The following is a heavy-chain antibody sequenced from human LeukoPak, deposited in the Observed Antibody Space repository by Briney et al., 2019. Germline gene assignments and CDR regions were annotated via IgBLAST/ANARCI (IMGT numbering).Heavy chain of an antibody. CDR2: ISNDGSNK. CDR3: ARGSKWFGELIRRGEYYFDY. CDR1: GFTFSSYD. Sequence: GGSLRLSCVVSGFTFSSYDMHWVRQASGKGLEWVAVISNDGSNKKYADSVKGRFTTSRDNSKNTLYVQMNSLRAEDTAVYYCARGSKWFGELIRRGEYYFDYWGQGTLVTVSS. V-gene: IGHV3-30*03. J-gene: IGHJ4*02. D-gene: IGHD3-10*01.